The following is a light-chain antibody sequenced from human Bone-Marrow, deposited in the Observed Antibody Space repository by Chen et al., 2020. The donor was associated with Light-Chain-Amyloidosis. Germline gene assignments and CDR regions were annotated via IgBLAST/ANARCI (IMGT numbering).Light chain of an antibody. Sequence: SYELTQPPSVSVSPGQPATITCSGDKLGDKYASWYQQKPGQSPVVVIYQDSKRPSGIPERFSGSNSGNTATLTISGTQAMDEADYYCQAWDSSTGVFGTGTKVTVL. CDR2: QDS. V-gene: IGLV3-1*01. CDR3: QAWDSSTGV. CDR1: KLGDKY. J-gene: IGLJ1*01.